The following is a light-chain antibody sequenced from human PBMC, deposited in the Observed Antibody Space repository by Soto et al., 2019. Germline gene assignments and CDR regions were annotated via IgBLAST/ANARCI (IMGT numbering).Light chain of an antibody. CDR3: QQLNSYPFT. Sequence: DIQLTQSPSFLSASVGDRVTITCRASQGISSYLAWYQQKPGKAPKLLIYAASTLQSGVPSRFSDSGSGTEFTLTISSLQPEDFATDYCQQLNSYPFTFGGGTKVEIK. CDR2: AAS. J-gene: IGKJ4*01. CDR1: QGISSY. V-gene: IGKV1-9*01.